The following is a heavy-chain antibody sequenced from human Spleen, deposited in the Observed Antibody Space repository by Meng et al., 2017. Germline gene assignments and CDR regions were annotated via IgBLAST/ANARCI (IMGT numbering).Heavy chain of an antibody. CDR2: IYHTGST. V-gene: IGHV4-38-2*02. J-gene: IGHJ3*02. CDR1: GFSITSGYY. Sequence: GSLRLSCTVSGFSITSGYYWGWIRQPPEKGLEWIGSIYHTGSTYYNPSLKSRVTISVDTSKNQFSLRLNSVIAADTALYYCARSVSSWRTDDAFDIWGQGTVVTVSS. D-gene: IGHD6-13*01. CDR3: ARSVSSWRTDDAFDI.